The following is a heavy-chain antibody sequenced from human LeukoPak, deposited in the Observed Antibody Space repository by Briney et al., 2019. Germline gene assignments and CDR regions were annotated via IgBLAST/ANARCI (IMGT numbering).Heavy chain of an antibody. CDR1: GFTFSSYW. J-gene: IGHJ3*02. V-gene: IGHV3-74*01. CDR2: INSDGSST. D-gene: IGHD4-17*01. Sequence: PGGSLRLSCAPSGFTFSSYWMHWVRPAPGKGLVWVSRINSDGSSTSYADSVKGRFTISRDNAKNTLYLQMNSLRAEDTAVYYCAREATVTPHDAFDIWGQGTMVTVSS. CDR3: AREATVTPHDAFDI.